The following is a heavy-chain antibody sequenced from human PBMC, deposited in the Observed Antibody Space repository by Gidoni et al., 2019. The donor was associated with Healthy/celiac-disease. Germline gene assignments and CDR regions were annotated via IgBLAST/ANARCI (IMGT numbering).Heavy chain of an antibody. CDR1: GFTFDDYA. Sequence: VKLVESGGGLVQPGRSLRIPCASSGFTFDDYAMHWVRQAPGKGLEWVSGISWNSGSIGYADSVKGRFTISRDNAKNSLYLQMNSLRTEDTALYYCAKDIAPRRAAAFDYWGQGTLVTVSS. CDR3: AKDIAPRRAAAFDY. V-gene: IGHV3-9*01. J-gene: IGHJ4*02. D-gene: IGHD6-25*01. CDR2: ISWNSGSI.